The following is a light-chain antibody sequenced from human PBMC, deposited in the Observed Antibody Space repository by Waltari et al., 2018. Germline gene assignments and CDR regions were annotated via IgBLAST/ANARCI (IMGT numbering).Light chain of an antibody. CDR3: GTWDDSLNGPV. Sequence: QSVMTQPPSASGTPGQRVTISCSGISSNIGTYSVNWYQQLPGTAPKLLIFNSSQRPSGVPDRFSCSKSGTSASLAISGLQSDDGADYYCGTWDDSLNGPVFGGGTKLTVL. CDR2: NSS. V-gene: IGLV1-44*01. J-gene: IGLJ2*01. CDR1: SSNIGTYS.